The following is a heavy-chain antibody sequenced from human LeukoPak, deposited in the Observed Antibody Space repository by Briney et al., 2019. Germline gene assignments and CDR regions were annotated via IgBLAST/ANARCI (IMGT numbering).Heavy chain of an antibody. CDR2: ISSSSSYI. CDR3: ARETAHSSGWFDY. V-gene: IGHV3-21*01. CDR1: GFTFSSYA. Sequence: GGSLRLSCAASGFTFSSYAMSWVRQAPGKGLEWVSSISSSSSYIYYADSVKGRFTISRDNAKNSLYLQMHSLRAEDTSVYFCARETAHSSGWFDYWGQGSLVTVSS. D-gene: IGHD6-19*01. J-gene: IGHJ4*02.